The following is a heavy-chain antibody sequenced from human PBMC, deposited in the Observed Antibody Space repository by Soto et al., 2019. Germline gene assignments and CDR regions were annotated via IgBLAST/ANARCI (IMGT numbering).Heavy chain of an antibody. CDR1: GYTFTGYY. Sequence: GASVKVSCKASGYTFTGYYMHWVRQAPGQGLEWMGWINPNSGGTNYAQKFQGWVTMTRDTSISTAYMELSRLRSDDTAVYYCARTGYYGSGSLDYYGMDVWGQGTTVTVSS. V-gene: IGHV1-2*04. CDR3: ARTGYYGSGSLDYYGMDV. J-gene: IGHJ6*02. CDR2: INPNSGGT. D-gene: IGHD3-10*01.